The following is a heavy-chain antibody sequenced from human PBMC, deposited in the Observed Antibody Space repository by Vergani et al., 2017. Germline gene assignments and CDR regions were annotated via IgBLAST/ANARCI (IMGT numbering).Heavy chain of an antibody. J-gene: IGHJ5*02. D-gene: IGHD6-19*01. CDR1: GFTFSSYG. CDR2: ISYDGSNK. Sequence: QVQLVESGGGVVQPGRSLRLSCAASGFTFSSYGMHWVRQAPGKGLEWVAVISYDGSNKYYADSVQGRFTISRDNSKNTLYLQMNSLRAEDTAVYYCAKDRSAVAPLLVGGLDPWGQGTLVTVSS. CDR3: AKDRSAVAPLLVGGLDP. V-gene: IGHV3-30*18.